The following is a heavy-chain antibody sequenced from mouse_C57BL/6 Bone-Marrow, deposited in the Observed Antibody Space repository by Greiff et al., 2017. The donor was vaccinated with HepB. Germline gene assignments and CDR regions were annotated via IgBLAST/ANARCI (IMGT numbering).Heavy chain of an antibody. J-gene: IGHJ2*01. D-gene: IGHD2-4*01. CDR1: GYTFTSYG. V-gene: IGHV1-81*01. Sequence: QVQLQQSGAELARPGASVKLSCKASGYTFTSYGISWVKQRTGQGLEWIGEIYPRSGNTYYNEKFKGKATLTADKSYSTAYMELRSLTSEDSAVYFCARRLRRDFDYWGQGTTLTVSS. CDR2: IYPRSGNT. CDR3: ARRLRRDFDY.